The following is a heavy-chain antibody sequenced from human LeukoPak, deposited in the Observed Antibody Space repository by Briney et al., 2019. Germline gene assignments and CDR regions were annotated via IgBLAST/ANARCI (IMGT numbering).Heavy chain of an antibody. CDR2: IFYSGST. CDR1: GGSISSYY. CDR3: ARRSSSSFGARHDAFDI. D-gene: IGHD6-6*01. Sequence: PSETLSLTCTVSGGSISSYYWSWIRQPPGKGLEWIGSIFYSGSTYYNPSLKSRVTISVDTSKNQFSLRLSSVTAADTAVYYCARRSSSSFGARHDAFDIWGQGTMVTVSS. J-gene: IGHJ3*02. V-gene: IGHV4-39*01.